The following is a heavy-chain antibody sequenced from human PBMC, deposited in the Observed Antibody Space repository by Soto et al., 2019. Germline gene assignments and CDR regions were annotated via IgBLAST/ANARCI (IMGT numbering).Heavy chain of an antibody. CDR1: GFTFSSYA. D-gene: IGHD2-2*01. V-gene: IGHV3-23*01. Sequence: GGSLRLSCAASGFTFSSYAMSWVRQAPGKGLEWVSAISGSGGSTYYADSVKGRFTISRDNSKNTLYLQMNSLRAEDTAVYYCAKDHIVVVPAAHHWFDPWGQGTLVTVSS. J-gene: IGHJ5*02. CDR3: AKDHIVVVPAAHHWFDP. CDR2: ISGSGGST.